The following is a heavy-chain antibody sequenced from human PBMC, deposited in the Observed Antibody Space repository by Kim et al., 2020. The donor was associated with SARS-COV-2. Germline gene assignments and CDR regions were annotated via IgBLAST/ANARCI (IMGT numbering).Heavy chain of an antibody. CDR2: IVVGSGNT. D-gene: IGHD1-26*01. CDR3: AAMFGVSGSPYFDY. J-gene: IGHJ4*02. CDR1: GFTFTSSA. Sequence: SVKVSCKASGFTFTSSAMQWVRQARGQRLEWIGWIVVGSGNTNYAQKFQERVTITRDMSTSTAYMELSSLRSEDTAVYYCAAMFGVSGSPYFDYWGQGTLVTVSS. V-gene: IGHV1-58*02.